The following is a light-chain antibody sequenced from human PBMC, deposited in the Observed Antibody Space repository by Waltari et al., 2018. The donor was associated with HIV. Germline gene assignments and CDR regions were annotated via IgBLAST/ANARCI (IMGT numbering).Light chain of an antibody. V-gene: IGLV2-14*01. Sequence: QSALSQPASVSGSPGQSITISCTGTSSDVGGYNYVSWYQQHPGKAPKLMIFEANSRPSGVSNRFSGSTSGNTASLTISGLQAEDEADYFCSSYTSISTKVFGGGTKLTVL. CDR1: SSDVGGYNY. CDR2: EAN. CDR3: SSYTSISTKV. J-gene: IGLJ2*01.